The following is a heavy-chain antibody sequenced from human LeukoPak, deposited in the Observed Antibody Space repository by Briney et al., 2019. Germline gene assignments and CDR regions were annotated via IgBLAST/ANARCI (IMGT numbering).Heavy chain of an antibody. D-gene: IGHD6-6*01. CDR2: INPTGGST. CDR1: GYTFPSYF. CDR3: ARTAARRFDY. Sequence: ASVKVSYKATGYTFPSYFMHWVRQAPGQGLEWMGIINPTGGSTTYAQKFQGRVTMTRDTSTSTVYMELSSLRSDDTAVYYRARTAARRFDYWGQGTLVTVSS. V-gene: IGHV1-46*01. J-gene: IGHJ4*02.